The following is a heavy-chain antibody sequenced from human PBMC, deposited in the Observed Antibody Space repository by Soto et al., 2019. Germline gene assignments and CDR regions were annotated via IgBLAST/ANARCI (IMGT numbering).Heavy chain of an antibody. CDR2: IKSEPDGGTI. CDR1: GFTFSNVW. Sequence: EVQLVESGGGLVKPGGSLRLSCAGSGFTFSNVWLNWVRQAPGTGLEWVGRIKSEPDGGTIDYAAPVKGRFTISRDDSNNTLYLQMNSLKTEDTATYYCTPLALKYNSDWYPLSDWGQGTRVTVSS. J-gene: IGHJ4*02. CDR3: TPLALKYNSDWYPLSD. D-gene: IGHD6-19*01. V-gene: IGHV3-15*07.